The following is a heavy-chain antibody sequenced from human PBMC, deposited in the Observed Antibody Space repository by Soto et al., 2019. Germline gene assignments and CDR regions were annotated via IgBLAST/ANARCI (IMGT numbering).Heavy chain of an antibody. J-gene: IGHJ6*02. CDR2: IDPNDSYT. Sequence: GESLKISCKGSGYSFTSYWISWVRQMPGKGLEWMGRIDPNDSYTNYSPSFQGHVTISADKSISTAYLQWSSLKASDTAMYYCARTTMVRGVISVNYYGMDVWGQGTTVTVSS. D-gene: IGHD3-10*01. CDR1: GYSFTSYW. CDR3: ARTTMVRGVISVNYYGMDV. V-gene: IGHV5-10-1*01.